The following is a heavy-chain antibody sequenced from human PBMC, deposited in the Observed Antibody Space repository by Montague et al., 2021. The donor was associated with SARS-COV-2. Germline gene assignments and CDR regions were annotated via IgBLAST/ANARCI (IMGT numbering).Heavy chain of an antibody. D-gene: IGHD3-22*01. CDR1: GGSISRSSYY. Sequence: SETLSLTCTVSGGSISRSSYYWGWIRQPPGKGLEWIGSIYYSGSTYYNPSLKSRVTISVDTSKNQFSLKLSSVTAADTAVYYCARDTRITMIVVVQGYGVVVWGQGTTVTVSS. V-gene: IGHV4-39*07. CDR3: ARDTRITMIVVVQGYGVVV. J-gene: IGHJ6*02. CDR2: IYYSGST.